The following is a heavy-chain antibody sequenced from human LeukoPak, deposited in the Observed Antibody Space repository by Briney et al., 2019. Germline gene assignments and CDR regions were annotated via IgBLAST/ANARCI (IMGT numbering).Heavy chain of an antibody. CDR3: ARSPDSSGWYGSNDY. CDR2: IYTTGST. V-gene: IGHV4-61*02. CDR1: GGSITSLSYQ. D-gene: IGHD6-19*01. Sequence: SETLSLTCTVSGGSITSLSYQWSWIRQPAGKGLEWIGRIYTTGSTNYNPSLKSRVSISVDTSKNQFSLNLRSVTAADRAVYYCARSPDSSGWYGSNDYWGQGTLVTVSS. J-gene: IGHJ4*02.